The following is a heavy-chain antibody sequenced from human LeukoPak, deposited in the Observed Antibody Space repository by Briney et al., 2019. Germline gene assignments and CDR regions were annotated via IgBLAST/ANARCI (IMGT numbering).Heavy chain of an antibody. D-gene: IGHD5-18*01. CDR1: GGSISSYY. V-gene: IGHV4-59*01. Sequence: PSETLSLTCTVSGGSISSYYWSWIRQPPGKGLEWIGYIYYSGSTNYNPSLKSRVTISVDTSKNQFSLKLNSVTAADTAVYYCARREYSYGHFDYWAREPWSPPPQ. J-gene: IGHJ4*02. CDR3: ARREYSYGHFDY. CDR2: IYYSGST.